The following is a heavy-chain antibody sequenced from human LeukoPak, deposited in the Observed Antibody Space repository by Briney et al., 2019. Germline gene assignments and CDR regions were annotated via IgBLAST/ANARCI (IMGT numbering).Heavy chain of an antibody. D-gene: IGHD4-23*01. CDR1: GFTFSSYA. CDR2: ISCSGGST. J-gene: IGHJ3*02. V-gene: IGHV3-23*01. Sequence: QPGGSLRLYCAASGFTFSSYAMSWVRQAPGKGLEWVSAISCSGGSTYYVDSVKGRFPISRDNSKNKLYLQMNSLRAEDTAVYYCAKKIGAVVNQRRRVPDAFDIWGQGTMVTVSS. CDR3: AKKIGAVVNQRRRVPDAFDI.